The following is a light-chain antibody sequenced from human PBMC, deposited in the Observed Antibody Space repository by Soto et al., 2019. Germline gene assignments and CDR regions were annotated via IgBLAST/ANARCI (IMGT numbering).Light chain of an antibody. J-gene: IGKJ5*01. CDR2: DAS. Sequence: VLTHSPATLSLSPCRIATLSCRASESVDFHLAWYQQKPGQAPRLLIYDASVRATGTPARFSGSGSGTAFTLTISSLETEDFALYYCQQSSTWPTFGQGTRLEIK. CDR3: QQSSTWPT. V-gene: IGKV3-11*01. CDR1: ESVDFH.